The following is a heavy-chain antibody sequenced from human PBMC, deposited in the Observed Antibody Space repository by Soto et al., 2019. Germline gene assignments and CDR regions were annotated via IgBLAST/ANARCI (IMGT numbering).Heavy chain of an antibody. CDR3: ARDEIVLVPAAMRYYGMDV. J-gene: IGHJ6*02. D-gene: IGHD2-2*01. CDR2: ISYDGSNK. CDR1: GFTFSSYA. V-gene: IGHV3-30-3*01. Sequence: QVQLVESGGGVVQPGRSLRLSCAASGFTFSSYAMHWVRQAPGKGLEWVAVISYDGSNKYYADSVKGRFTISRDNSKNTLYLQMNSLRAEDTAVYYCARDEIVLVPAAMRYYGMDVWGQGTTVTVSS.